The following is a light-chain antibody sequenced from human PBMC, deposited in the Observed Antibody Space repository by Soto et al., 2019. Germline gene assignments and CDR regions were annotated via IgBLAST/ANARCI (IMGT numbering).Light chain of an antibody. Sequence: EIVMTQSLATLSVSPGERATLSCRASQSVATNLAWYQQKPGQAPGLLIFDASTRATGVPARFSGIGSGTEFTLTISSLQSEDSAVYYCQQYNNWPPTFGQGTKVEIK. V-gene: IGKV3-15*01. CDR3: QQYNNWPPT. J-gene: IGKJ1*01. CDR2: DAS. CDR1: QSVATN.